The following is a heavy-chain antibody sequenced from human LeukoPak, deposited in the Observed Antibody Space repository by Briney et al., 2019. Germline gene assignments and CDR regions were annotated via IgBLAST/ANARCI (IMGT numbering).Heavy chain of an antibody. CDR3: AKASGQGARGAFDI. V-gene: IGHV3-30*04. CDR2: ISYNERHT. Sequence: GGSLRLSCAASGFTFSSYTMHWVRQAPGKGLEWVAVISYNERHTFYGDSVKGRFTISRDNSKNTLYLQMNSLRPEDTAVYYCAKASGQGARGAFDIWGQGTMVTVSS. D-gene: IGHD3-10*01. CDR1: GFTFSSYT. J-gene: IGHJ3*02.